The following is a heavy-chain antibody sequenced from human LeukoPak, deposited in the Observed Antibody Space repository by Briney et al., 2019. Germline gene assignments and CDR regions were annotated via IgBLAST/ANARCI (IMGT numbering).Heavy chain of an antibody. CDR2: ISGRAGST. V-gene: IGHV3-23*01. CDR3: TKGGPYSTSPDFDY. CDR1: GFTFSSYA. Sequence: GWSLRLSCAASGFTFSSYAMSWVRQAPGKGLEWVSSISGRAGSTYYADSVKGRFTISRDNSNNTLFLQMNSLRAEETAVYYCTKGGPYSTSPDFDYWGQGTLVTVSS. D-gene: IGHD6-6*01. J-gene: IGHJ4*02.